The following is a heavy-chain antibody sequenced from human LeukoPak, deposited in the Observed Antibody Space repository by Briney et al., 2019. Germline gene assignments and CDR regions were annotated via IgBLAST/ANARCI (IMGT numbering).Heavy chain of an antibody. J-gene: IGHJ6*03. D-gene: IGHD3-16*02. CDR3: ARGIDSYYYYYYMDV. CDR2: IYYSGST. V-gene: IGHV4-59*01. Sequence: SETMSLTCTVSGGSISSYYWSWIRQPPGKGLEWIGYIYYSGSTNYNPSLKSRVTISVDTSKNQFSLKLSSVTAADTAVYYCARGIDSYYYYYYMDVWGKGTTVTISS. CDR1: GGSISSYY.